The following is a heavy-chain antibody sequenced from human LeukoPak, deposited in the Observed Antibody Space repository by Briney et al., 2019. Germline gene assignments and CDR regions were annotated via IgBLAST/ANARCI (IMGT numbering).Heavy chain of an antibody. D-gene: IGHD3-3*01. CDR3: ARDPNYDFWSGYPIRGNWFDP. J-gene: IGHJ5*02. V-gene: IGHV1-69*13. CDR2: IIPIFGTA. CDR1: GYTFTSYY. Sequence: SVKVSCKASGYTFTSYYMHWVRQAPGQGLEWMGGIIPIFGTANYAQKFQGRVTITADESTSTAYMELSSLRSEDTAVYYCARDPNYDFWSGYPIRGNWFDPWGQGTLVTVSS.